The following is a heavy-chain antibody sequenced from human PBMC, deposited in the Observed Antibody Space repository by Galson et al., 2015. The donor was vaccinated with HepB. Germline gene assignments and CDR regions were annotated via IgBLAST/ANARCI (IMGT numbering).Heavy chain of an antibody. CDR1: GFTFSSYA. Sequence: SLRLSCAASGFTFSSYAMSWVRQAPGKGLEWVSAISGSTYYADSVKGRFTISRDNSKNTLYLQMNSLRAEDTAVYYCASDIVVVPGAWSHTFDIWGQGTMVTVSS. J-gene: IGHJ3*02. D-gene: IGHD2-2*01. V-gene: IGHV3-23*01. CDR3: ASDIVVVPGAWSHTFDI. CDR2: ISGST.